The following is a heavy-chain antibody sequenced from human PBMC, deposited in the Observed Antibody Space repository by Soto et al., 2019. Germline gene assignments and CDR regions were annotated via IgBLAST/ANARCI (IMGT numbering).Heavy chain of an antibody. CDR2: IIPIFGTA. J-gene: IGHJ6*02. CDR1: GGAFSSYA. V-gene: IGHV1-69*13. D-gene: IGHD2-2*03. CDR3: ARFGKVMDIVVVPAAIWDYYYYGMDV. Sequence: SVKVSCKASGGAFSSYAISWVRQAPGQGLEWMGGIIPIFGTANYAQKFQGRVTITADESTSTAYMELSSLRSEDTAVYYCARFGKVMDIVVVPAAIWDYYYYGMDVWGQGTTVTVSS.